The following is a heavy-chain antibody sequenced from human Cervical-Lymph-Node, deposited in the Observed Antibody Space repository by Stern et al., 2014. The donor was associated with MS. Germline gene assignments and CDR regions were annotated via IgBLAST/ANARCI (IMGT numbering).Heavy chain of an antibody. CDR1: GGSISRNY. J-gene: IGHJ4*02. Sequence: QVQLQESGPGLVKPSETLSLTCNVSGGSISRNYWSWIRQPPGKGLEWIGYIYYSVSTSYNPSLKSRVTMSLDTSKNHFFLKLSSVTAADTAVYYCAGGTYNWKYEDWGQGTQVTVSS. CDR2: IYYSVST. V-gene: IGHV4-59*01. CDR3: AGGTYNWKYED. D-gene: IGHD1-7*01.